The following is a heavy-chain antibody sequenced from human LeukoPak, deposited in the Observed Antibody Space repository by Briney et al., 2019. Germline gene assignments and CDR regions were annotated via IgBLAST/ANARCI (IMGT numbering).Heavy chain of an antibody. V-gene: IGHV3-23*01. Sequence: PGGSLRLSCAASGFTFSSHAMSWVRQAPGKGLEWVSSISRSGATTYYADSVKGRFTIIRDTSKNTLSLQMNSLRAGDTAVYYCAKDLGYSTGWYAFDYWGQGTLVTVSS. CDR3: AKDLGYSTGWYAFDY. J-gene: IGHJ4*02. CDR1: GFTFSSHA. CDR2: ISRSGATT. D-gene: IGHD6-19*01.